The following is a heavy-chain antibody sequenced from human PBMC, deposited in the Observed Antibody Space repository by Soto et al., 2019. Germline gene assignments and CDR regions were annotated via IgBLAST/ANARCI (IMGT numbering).Heavy chain of an antibody. V-gene: IGHV3-33*01. CDR3: ARAERWLQLGLDY. Sequence: PGGSLRLSCAASGFTFSSYGMHWVRQAPGKGLEWVAVIWCDGSNKYYADSVKGRFTISRDNPKNTLYLQMNSLRAEDTAVYYCARAERWLQLGLDYWGQGTLVTVSS. J-gene: IGHJ4*02. CDR1: GFTFSSYG. CDR2: IWCDGSNK. D-gene: IGHD5-12*01.